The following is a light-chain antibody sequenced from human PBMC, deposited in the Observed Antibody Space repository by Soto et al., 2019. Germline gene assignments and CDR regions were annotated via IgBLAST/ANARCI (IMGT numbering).Light chain of an antibody. J-gene: IGKJ1*01. CDR1: PDIDIW. CDR3: QQYNFYTSS. CDR2: GAS. V-gene: IGKV1-5*03. Sequence: DIQMTQSPSTLSASLGDRVTITCRASPDIDIWFGWYQQKPGNGPKFLISGASILESGVPSRFSGSGSGTEFTPAISTSQPDYVATYYCQQYNFYTSSFGQGTQVEIK.